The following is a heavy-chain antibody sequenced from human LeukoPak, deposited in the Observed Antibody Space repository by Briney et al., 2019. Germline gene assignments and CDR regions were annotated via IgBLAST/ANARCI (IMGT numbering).Heavy chain of an antibody. CDR2: ISGSGGST. Sequence: PGGSLRLSCAASGFTFSSYSMNWVRQAPGKGLEWVSAISGSGGSTYYADSVKGRFTISRDNSKNTLYLQMNSLRAEDTAVYYCAKAYGDYVGYYYGMDVWGQGTTVTVSS. CDR1: GFTFSSYS. D-gene: IGHD4-17*01. CDR3: AKAYGDYVGYYYGMDV. V-gene: IGHV3-23*01. J-gene: IGHJ6*02.